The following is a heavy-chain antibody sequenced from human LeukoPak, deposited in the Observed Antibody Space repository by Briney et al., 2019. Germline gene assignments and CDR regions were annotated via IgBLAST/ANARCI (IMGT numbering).Heavy chain of an antibody. Sequence: GGSLRLSCAASGFTFSSYAMSWVRQAPGKGLEWVSTISGSGGSTYYADSVKGRFTISRDNSKNTLFLQMNSLRAEDTAAYYCAKDGGQWQFDYWGQGTLVTVSS. D-gene: IGHD6-19*01. CDR2: ISGSGGST. V-gene: IGHV3-23*01. CDR1: GFTFSSYA. CDR3: AKDGGQWQFDY. J-gene: IGHJ4*02.